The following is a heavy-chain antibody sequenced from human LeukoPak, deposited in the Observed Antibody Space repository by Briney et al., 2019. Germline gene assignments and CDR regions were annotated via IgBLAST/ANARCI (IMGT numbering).Heavy chain of an antibody. Sequence: SSDTLSLTCAVSGYSISSSNWWGWIRQPPGKGLEWIGYIYYSGSIYYNPSLKSRVTMSVDTSKNQFSLKLSSVTAVDTAVYYCARTMSSSHTAYGMDVWGQGTTVTVSS. V-gene: IGHV4-28*05. CDR1: GYSISSSNW. CDR3: ARTMSSSHTAYGMDV. CDR2: IYYSGSI. D-gene: IGHD2-2*02. J-gene: IGHJ6*02.